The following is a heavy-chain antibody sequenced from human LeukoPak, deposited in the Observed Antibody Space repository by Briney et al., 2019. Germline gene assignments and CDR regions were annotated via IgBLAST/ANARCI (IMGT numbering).Heavy chain of an antibody. CDR2: ISYDGSNK. D-gene: IGHD2-15*01. CDR3: AKDQGIVVVVAATGTFDP. Sequence: GGSLRLSCAASGFTFSSYGMHWVRQAPGKGLEWVAVISYDGSNKYYADSVKGRFTISRDNSKNTLYLQMNSLRAEDTAVYYCAKDQGIVVVVAATGTFDPWGQGTLVTVSS. J-gene: IGHJ5*02. V-gene: IGHV3-30*18. CDR1: GFTFSSYG.